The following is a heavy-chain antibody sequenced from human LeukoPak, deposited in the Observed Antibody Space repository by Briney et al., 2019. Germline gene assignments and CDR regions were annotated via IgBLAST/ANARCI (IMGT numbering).Heavy chain of an antibody. CDR3: ARDRGNYVIEAFDF. CDR2: IISSSSAI. V-gene: IGHV3-48*04. D-gene: IGHD4-11*01. J-gene: IGHJ3*01. Sequence: GGSLRLSCAASGFTFSSFGMNWVRQAPGKGLEWVSFIISSSSAIYYADSVKGRFTISRDNAKNSLYLQMNSLRAEDTAVYYCARDRGNYVIEAFDFWGQGTMVTVSS. CDR1: GFTFSSFG.